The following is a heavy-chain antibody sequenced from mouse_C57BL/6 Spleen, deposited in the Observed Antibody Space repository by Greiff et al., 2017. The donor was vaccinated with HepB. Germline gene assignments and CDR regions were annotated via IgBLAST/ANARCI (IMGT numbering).Heavy chain of an antibody. J-gene: IGHJ2*01. V-gene: IGHV1-26*01. CDR3: AMPYGNHYFDY. D-gene: IGHD2-1*01. Sequence: VQLQHSGPELVNPGASVKISCKASGYTFTDYYMNWVKQSHGKSLEWIGDINPNNGGTSYNQKFKGKATLTVDKSSSTAYMELRSLTSEDSAVYYCAMPYGNHYFDYWGQGTTLTVSS. CDR2: INPNNGGT. CDR1: GYTFTDYY.